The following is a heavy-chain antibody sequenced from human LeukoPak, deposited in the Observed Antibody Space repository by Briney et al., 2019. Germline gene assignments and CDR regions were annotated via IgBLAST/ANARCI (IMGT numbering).Heavy chain of an antibody. CDR1: GYIFTNYY. D-gene: IGHD3-22*01. CDR2: INPGGRST. Sequence: ASVKVSCKASGYIFTNYYIHWVRQAPGQGLEWMGIINPGGRSTSYAQKLQGRVTMTTDTSTSTAYMELRSLRSDDTAVYYCARVIYYDSSGYPDYWGQGTLVTVSS. CDR3: ARVIYYDSSGYPDY. V-gene: IGHV1-46*01. J-gene: IGHJ4*02.